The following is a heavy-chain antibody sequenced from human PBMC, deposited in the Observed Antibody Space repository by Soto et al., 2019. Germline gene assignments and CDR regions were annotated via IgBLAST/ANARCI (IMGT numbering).Heavy chain of an antibody. D-gene: IGHD1-26*01. J-gene: IGHJ5*02. Sequence: GESLKISCKASAYNFAGYWLGWVRQMPGKGLELMGIIYPGDSDTRYSPSFQGQVTFSADKSISTAYVQWSSLKASDTAIYYCARSFFSGGSNFVLFDLWGQGSLVTVSS. CDR3: ARSFFSGGSNFVLFDL. V-gene: IGHV5-51*01. CDR1: AYNFAGYW. CDR2: IYPGDSDT.